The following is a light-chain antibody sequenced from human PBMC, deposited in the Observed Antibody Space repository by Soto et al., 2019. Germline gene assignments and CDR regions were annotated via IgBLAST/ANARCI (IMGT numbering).Light chain of an antibody. Sequence: QAVVTQAPSASGTPGQRFTISCSGSSSSIGSNTVSWYQQVPGTAPKLLIYSNDQRPSWVPDRFSGSKSGTSASLAIGGLQSEDEADYYCAAWDGSLNGWVFGGGTKLTVL. CDR3: AAWDGSLNGWV. CDR2: SND. V-gene: IGLV1-44*01. CDR1: SSSIGSNT. J-gene: IGLJ3*02.